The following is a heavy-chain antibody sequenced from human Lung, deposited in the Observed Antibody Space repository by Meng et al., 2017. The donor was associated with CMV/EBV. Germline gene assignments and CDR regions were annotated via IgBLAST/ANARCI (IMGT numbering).Heavy chain of an antibody. V-gene: IGHV3-11*05. CDR2: ISPTTGYT. CDR1: GFTFSDYY. CDR3: ARDFSLYRTSGVQ. D-gene: IGHD2-8*01. J-gene: IGHJ4*02. Sequence: QGQVVGFGGGLVKPGGSLRLSCTGSGFTFSDYYMSWIRQAPGKGLEWVSYISPTTGYTEYADSVKGRFTISRDNAKNSLFLQMNSLRSEDTAVYYCARDFSLYRTSGVQWGQGTLVTVSS.